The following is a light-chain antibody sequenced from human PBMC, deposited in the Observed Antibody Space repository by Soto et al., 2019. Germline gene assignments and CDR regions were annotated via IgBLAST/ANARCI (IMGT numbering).Light chain of an antibody. Sequence: DIQMTQSPSPLSASVGDRVTITCRASQSISTWLAWYQQKPGKAPKLLIYKASSLESGVPSRFSGSGSGTEFTLTISSLQPDDFATYYCQQYNIYPTFGGGTKVEIQ. V-gene: IGKV1-5*03. CDR3: QQYNIYPT. CDR1: QSISTW. CDR2: KAS. J-gene: IGKJ4*01.